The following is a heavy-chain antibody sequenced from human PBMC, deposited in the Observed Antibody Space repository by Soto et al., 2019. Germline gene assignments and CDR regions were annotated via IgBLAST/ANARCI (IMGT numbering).Heavy chain of an antibody. J-gene: IGHJ6*03. D-gene: IGHD3-10*01. V-gene: IGHV3-66*01. CDR1: GFTVSSNY. Sequence: PGGSLRLSCAASGFTVSSNYMSWVRQAPGKGLEWVSVIYSGGSTYYADSVKGRFTISRDNSKNTLYLQMNSLRAEDTAVYYCARDFVTMVRGVIAYYMDVWGKGTTVTV. CDR3: ARDFVTMVRGVIAYYMDV. CDR2: IYSGGST.